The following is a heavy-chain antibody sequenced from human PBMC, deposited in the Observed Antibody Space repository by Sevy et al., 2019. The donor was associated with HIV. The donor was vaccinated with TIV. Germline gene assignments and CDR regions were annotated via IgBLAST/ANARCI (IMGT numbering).Heavy chain of an antibody. D-gene: IGHD3-22*01. CDR3: ATAPGYYDSAPFDY. J-gene: IGHJ4*02. CDR1: GFAFNNAW. CDR2: IKSKIDGETT. Sequence: GGSLRLSCAVSGFAFNNAWMNWVRQAPGTGLQWVGLIKSKIDGETTDYAAPVKGRFTISRDDSKNTLFLQMNSLKIEDAAVYYCATAPGYYDSAPFDYWGPGTLVTVSS. V-gene: IGHV3-15*01.